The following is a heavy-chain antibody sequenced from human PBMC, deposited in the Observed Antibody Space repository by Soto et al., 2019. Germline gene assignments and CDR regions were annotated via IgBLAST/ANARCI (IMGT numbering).Heavy chain of an antibody. CDR1: GYTFTSYG. D-gene: IGHD3-22*01. Sequence: ASVKVSCKASGYTFTSYGISWVRQAPGQGLEWMGWISAYNGNTNYAQKLQGRVTMTTDTSTSTAYMELRSLRSDDTAVYYCARDFPTYYYDSSGSRAYYFDYWGQGTLVTVSS. V-gene: IGHV1-18*01. CDR2: ISAYNGNT. J-gene: IGHJ4*02. CDR3: ARDFPTYYYDSSGSRAYYFDY.